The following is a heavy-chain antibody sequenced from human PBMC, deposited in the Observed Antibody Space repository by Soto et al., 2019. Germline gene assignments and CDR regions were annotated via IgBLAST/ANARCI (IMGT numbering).Heavy chain of an antibody. CDR3: ASSNMAAAGFYYYGMDV. CDR1: GGSISSYY. CDR2: IYYSRST. Sequence: QVQLQESGPGLVKPSETLSLTCTVSGGSISSYYWSWVRPPPGKGLEWMRYIYYSRSTNYNPSLKSLVTISVDTSKNQFSLKLSSVTAADTAVYYCASSNMAAAGFYYYGMDVWGRGTTVTVSS. V-gene: IGHV4-59*01. J-gene: IGHJ6*02. D-gene: IGHD6-13*01.